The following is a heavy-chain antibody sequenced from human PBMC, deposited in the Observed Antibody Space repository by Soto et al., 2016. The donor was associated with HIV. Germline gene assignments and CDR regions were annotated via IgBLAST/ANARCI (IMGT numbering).Heavy chain of an antibody. Sequence: QVQLRQWGSGLLKPSETLSLTCAVYGDSLTGSFWTWIRQPPGGGLEWIGEINHSGSTVYSPSLKSRLSISVDTSKNQISLNLTSVTAADSAVYFXARHPXKKARPIDFWGQGRKSPSP. CDR1: GDSLTGSF. J-gene: IGHJ4*03. V-gene: IGHV4-34*02. CDR2: INHSGST. CDR3: ARHPXKKARPIDF.